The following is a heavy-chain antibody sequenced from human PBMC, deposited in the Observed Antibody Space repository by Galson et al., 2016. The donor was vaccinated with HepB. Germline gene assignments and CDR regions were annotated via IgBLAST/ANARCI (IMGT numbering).Heavy chain of an antibody. CDR2: IYTSGST. V-gene: IGHV4-61*02. CDR1: GGCISSGSHY. CDR3: AREYCNGGSCYPGVY. J-gene: IGHJ4*02. Sequence: TLSLTCTVSGGCISSGSHYWSWTRQPAGKGLEWIGRIYTSGSTNYNPSLKSRVTISVDTSKNQFSLKLSSVTAADTAVYYCAREYCNGGSCYPGVYWGQGTLVTVSS. D-gene: IGHD2-15*01.